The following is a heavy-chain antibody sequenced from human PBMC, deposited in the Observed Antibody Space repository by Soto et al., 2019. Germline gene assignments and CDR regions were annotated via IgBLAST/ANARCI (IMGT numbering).Heavy chain of an antibody. V-gene: IGHV5-10-1*01. J-gene: IGHJ4*02. CDR2: IDPSDSYT. CDR3: ARRADSSGYMEY. CDR1: GYSFTSYW. Sequence: GESLKISCKGSGYSFTSYWISWVRQMPGKGLEWMGRIDPSDSYTNYSPSFQGHVTISADKSISTAYLQWSSLKASDTAIYYCARRADSSGYMEYWGQGILVTVSS. D-gene: IGHD3-22*01.